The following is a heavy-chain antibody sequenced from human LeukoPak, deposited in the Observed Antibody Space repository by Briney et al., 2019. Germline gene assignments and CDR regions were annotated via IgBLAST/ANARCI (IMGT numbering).Heavy chain of an antibody. D-gene: IGHD1-1*01. CDR1: GFTFSRYW. Sequence: GGSLRLSCAASGFTFSRYWMTWVRQAPGKGLEWVAKIKQDGSEKDYVDSVKGRFTISRDNAKNSLYLQMNSLRAEDTAVYYCARHTRYSFDYWGQGTLVTVSS. V-gene: IGHV3-7*01. J-gene: IGHJ4*02. CDR3: ARHTRYSFDY. CDR2: IKQDGSEK.